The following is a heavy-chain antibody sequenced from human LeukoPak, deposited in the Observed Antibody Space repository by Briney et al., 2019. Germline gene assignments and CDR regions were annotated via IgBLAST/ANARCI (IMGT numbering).Heavy chain of an antibody. J-gene: IGHJ4*02. D-gene: IGHD6-19*01. CDR3: ARETGAVAVDY. CDR1: GGSVTSHY. V-gene: IGHV4-59*02. CDR2: LYHTGIT. Sequence: PSDTLSLTCNVSGGSVTSHYWNWIRRPPGKGLEWIGYLYHTGITKYNPSLKSRVSMSVDTSKNQFSLKLSSVTAADTAVYYCARETGAVAVDYWGQGTLVTVSS.